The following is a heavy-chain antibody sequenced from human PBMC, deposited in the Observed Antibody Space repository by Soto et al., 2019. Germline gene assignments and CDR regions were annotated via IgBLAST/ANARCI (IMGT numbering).Heavy chain of an antibody. D-gene: IGHD3-10*01. J-gene: IGHJ6*03. CDR1: GGSFMVYY. V-gene: IGHV4-34*01. Sequence: PSETVSLTCAVYGGSFMVYYLSWIRQTPGKGLEWIGEINDSGNINYNPSLKSRVTISLDTPKKQISLKLSSVTAADSAVYYCARGLILWFGELSRQGGYYYYMDVWGKGTTVTVSS. CDR3: ARGLILWFGELSRQGGYYYYMDV. CDR2: INDSGNI.